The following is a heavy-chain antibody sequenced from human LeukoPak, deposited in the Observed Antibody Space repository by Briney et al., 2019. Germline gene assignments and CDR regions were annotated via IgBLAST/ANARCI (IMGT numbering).Heavy chain of an antibody. CDR3: ARGRSSSSTGWFDP. V-gene: IGHV4-34*01. CDR2: INHSGST. Sequence: PSETLTLTCAVYGGSFSGYYWSWIRQPQGKGLEWIGEINHSGSTNYNPSLKSRVTISVDTSKKQFSLKLSSVTAADTAVYYCARGRSSSSTGWFDPWGQGTLVTVSS. D-gene: IGHD6-13*01. CDR1: GGSFSGYY. J-gene: IGHJ5*02.